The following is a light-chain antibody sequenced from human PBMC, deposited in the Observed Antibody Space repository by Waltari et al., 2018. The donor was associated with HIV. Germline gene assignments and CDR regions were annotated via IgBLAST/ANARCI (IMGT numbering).Light chain of an antibody. CDR3: STWDDSLNGWV. CDR2: GNN. J-gene: IGLJ3*02. CDR1: RSNIGSNT. Sequence: QSVLTQPPSASGTPGQRVTISCSGDRSNIGSNTVNWYRHLPGTSPKLLMSGNNQRPSGVPDRFSGSKSGTSASLAISGLQSEDEGDYYCSTWDDSLNGWVFGGGTKLTVL. V-gene: IGLV1-44*01.